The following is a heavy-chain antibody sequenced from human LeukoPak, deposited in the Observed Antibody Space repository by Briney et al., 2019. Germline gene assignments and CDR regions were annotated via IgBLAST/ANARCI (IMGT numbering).Heavy chain of an antibody. Sequence: PGGSLRLSCAASGFTFDDYGMSWVRQAPGKGLEWVSGINWNGGRTGYAESVKGRFTISRDNAKNSLYLQMNSLRAEDTALYYCARALVRGWFDPWGQGTLVTVSS. J-gene: IGHJ5*02. D-gene: IGHD4/OR15-4a*01. CDR1: GFTFDDYG. CDR2: INWNGGRT. V-gene: IGHV3-20*04. CDR3: ARALVRGWFDP.